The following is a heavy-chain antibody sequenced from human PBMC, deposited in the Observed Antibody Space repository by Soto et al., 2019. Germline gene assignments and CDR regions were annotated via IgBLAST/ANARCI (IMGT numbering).Heavy chain of an antibody. D-gene: IGHD3-3*01. V-gene: IGHV1-2*02. CDR3: AGVDFYDFGGGYYPGGYFAY. J-gene: IGHJ4*02. CDR1: GYTFTGYY. CDR2: INPNSGGT. Sequence: AASVKVSCKASGYTFTGYYMHWVRQAPGQGLEWMGWINPNSGGTNYAQKFQGRVTMTRDTSISTAYMELSRLRSDDTAVYYCAGVDFYDFGGGYYPGGYFAYWGKGTLVPVSS.